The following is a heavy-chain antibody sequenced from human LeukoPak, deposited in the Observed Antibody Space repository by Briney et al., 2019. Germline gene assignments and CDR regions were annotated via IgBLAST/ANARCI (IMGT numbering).Heavy chain of an antibody. V-gene: IGHV3-23*01. CDR3: AKKQQLDYYFDY. J-gene: IGHJ4*02. CDR2: ISGSGGST. D-gene: IGHD6-13*01. Sequence: GGSLRLSWAVSGFTFSSYGMSWVRQAPGKGLEWVSAISGSGGSTYYADSVKGRFTISRDNSKNTLYLQMNSLRAEDTAVYYCAKKQQLDYYFDYWGQGTLVTVSS. CDR1: GFTFSSYG.